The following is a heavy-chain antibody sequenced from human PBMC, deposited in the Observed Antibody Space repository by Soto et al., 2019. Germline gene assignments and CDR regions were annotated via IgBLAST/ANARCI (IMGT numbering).Heavy chain of an antibody. J-gene: IGHJ5*02. CDR1: GFTFSTYG. V-gene: IGHV3-21*01. CDR3: ARSGLALPYSASHWFDP. D-gene: IGHD3-22*01. Sequence: EVQLVESGGGLVKPGGSLRLSCAASGFTFSTYGMNWVRQAPGKGLEWLSSIRASGHYIYYADSVKGRFTISRDNAKNSLFLQMNSLRGEDTAVYYCARSGLALPYSASHWFDPWGHGTLVTVSS. CDR2: IRASGHYI.